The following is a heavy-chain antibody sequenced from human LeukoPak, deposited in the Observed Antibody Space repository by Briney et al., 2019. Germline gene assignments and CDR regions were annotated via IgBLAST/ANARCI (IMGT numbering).Heavy chain of an antibody. CDR2: ISSSGSTI. CDR1: GFTFSSYE. J-gene: IGHJ5*02. CDR3: ARVRGNGATIIS. Sequence: GGSLRLSCAASGFTFSSYEMNWVRLAPGKGLEWVSYISSSGSTIYYADSVKGRFTISRDNAKNSLYLQMNSLRAEDTAVYYCARVRGNGATIISWGQGTLVTVSS. D-gene: IGHD5-12*01. V-gene: IGHV3-48*03.